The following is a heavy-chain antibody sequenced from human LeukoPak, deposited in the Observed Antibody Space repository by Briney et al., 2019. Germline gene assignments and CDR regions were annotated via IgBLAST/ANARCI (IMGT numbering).Heavy chain of an antibody. V-gene: IGHV3-74*01. J-gene: IGHJ1*01. CDR2: INSDGSST. Sequence: GRSLRLSCAASGFTFSSYWMHWVRQAPGKGLVWVSRINSDGSSTSYADSVKGRFTISRDNAKNTLYLQMNSLRAEDTAVYYCARGLGVGELTQSAEYFQHWGQGTLVTVSS. CDR1: GFTFSSYW. D-gene: IGHD3-10*01. CDR3: ARGLGVGELTQSAEYFQH.